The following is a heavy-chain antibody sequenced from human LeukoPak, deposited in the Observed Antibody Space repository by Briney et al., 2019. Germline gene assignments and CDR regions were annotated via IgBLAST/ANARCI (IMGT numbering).Heavy chain of an antibody. CDR3: ARATPGWWELQR. CDR2: INGAGTST. CDR1: GFTFSSDW. D-gene: IGHD1-26*01. Sequence: GGSLRLSCAASGFTFSSDWMHWVRQAPGKGLVWDSRINGAGTSTSYADSVKGRFTISRDNAKNTLYLQMNSLRAEDTAVYYCARATPGWWELQRWGQGTLVTVSS. J-gene: IGHJ4*02. V-gene: IGHV3-74*01.